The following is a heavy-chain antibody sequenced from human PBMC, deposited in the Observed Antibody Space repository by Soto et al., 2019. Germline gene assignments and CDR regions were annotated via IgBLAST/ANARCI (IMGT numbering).Heavy chain of an antibody. CDR3: ARGSNEYTAMASDAFDI. Sequence: QVQLVQSGAEVKKPWSSVKVSCKASGGTFSSYAISWVRQAPGQGLEWMGGIIPIFGTANYAQKFQGRVTITADESTSTAYMELSSLRSEDTAVYYCARGSNEYTAMASDAFDIWGQGTMVTVSS. J-gene: IGHJ3*02. V-gene: IGHV1-69*01. CDR1: GGTFSSYA. CDR2: IIPIFGTA. D-gene: IGHD5-18*01.